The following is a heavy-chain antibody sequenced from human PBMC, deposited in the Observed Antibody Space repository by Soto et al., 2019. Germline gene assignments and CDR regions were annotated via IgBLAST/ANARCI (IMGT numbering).Heavy chain of an antibody. Sequence: QVQLQQWGAGPLKPSETLSLTCAVYGGSFSGYYWSWIRQPPGKGLEWIGEINHSGSTNYNPSLKSRVTISVDTSKNQFSLKLSSVTAADTAVYYCAAEPLIVGATAWGQGTLLTVSS. CDR3: AAEPLIVGATA. CDR2: INHSGST. D-gene: IGHD1-26*01. CDR1: GGSFSGYY. V-gene: IGHV4-34*01. J-gene: IGHJ4*02.